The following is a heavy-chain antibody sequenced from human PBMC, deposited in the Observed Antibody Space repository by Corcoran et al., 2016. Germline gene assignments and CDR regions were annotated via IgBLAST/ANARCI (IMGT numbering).Heavy chain of an antibody. CDR1: GYSFTSYW. CDR2: IYPGDSDT. CDR3: ARQITLSQGHDAFDI. Sequence: EVQLVQSGAEVKKPGESLKISCKGSGYSFTSYWIGWVRQMPGKGLEWMGIIYPGDSDTRYSPSFQGQVTISVDKSITTAYLQWSSLKASDTAMYYCARQITLSQGHDAFDIWGQGTMVTVSS. D-gene: IGHD3-10*02. J-gene: IGHJ3*02. V-gene: IGHV5-51*01.